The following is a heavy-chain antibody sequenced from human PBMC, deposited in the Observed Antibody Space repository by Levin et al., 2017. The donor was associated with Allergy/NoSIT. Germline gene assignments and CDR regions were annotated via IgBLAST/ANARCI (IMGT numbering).Heavy chain of an antibody. J-gene: IGHJ3*02. CDR2: ISSSSNYI. CDR3: ASGGWGSTFDI. D-gene: IGHD7-27*01. CDR1: GFMFSSYN. Sequence: GESLKISCAASGFMFSSYNMNWVRQAPGKGLEWVSSISSSSNYIHYADSVKGRFTISRVNAKDSLYLHLNSLRAEDTAVYYCASGGWGSTFDIWGQGTMVTVSS. V-gene: IGHV3-21*01.